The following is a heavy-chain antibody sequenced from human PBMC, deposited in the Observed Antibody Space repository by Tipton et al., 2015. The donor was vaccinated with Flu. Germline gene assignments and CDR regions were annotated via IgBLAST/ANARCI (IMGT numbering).Heavy chain of an antibody. CDR2: INQDGSEE. Sequence: SLRLSCAASDFKLSSYNMNWVRQAPGKGLEWVANINQDGSEEYYVDSVKGRFTISRDNAKKSLYLQVNSLRAEDTAVYYCARASWNFYDSSGYYYMDVWGKGTTVTVSS. CDR1: DFKLSSYN. J-gene: IGHJ6*03. CDR3: ARASWNFYDSSGYYYMDV. D-gene: IGHD3-22*01. V-gene: IGHV3-7*01.